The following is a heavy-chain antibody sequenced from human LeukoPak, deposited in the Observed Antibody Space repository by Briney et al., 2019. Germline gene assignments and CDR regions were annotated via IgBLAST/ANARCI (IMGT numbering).Heavy chain of an antibody. CDR2: IYYSGST. CDR3: ARSSLDIFTCYSAFDP. D-gene: IGHD3-9*01. V-gene: IGHV4-31*03. J-gene: IGHJ5*02. CDR1: GGSISSGGYY. Sequence: SQTLSLTCTVSGGSISSGGYYWSWIRQHPGKGLEWIGYIYYSGSTYYNPSLKSRVTISVDTSKNQFSLKLSYLTAADTALYYCARSSLDIFTCYSAFDPWGQGTLVTVSS.